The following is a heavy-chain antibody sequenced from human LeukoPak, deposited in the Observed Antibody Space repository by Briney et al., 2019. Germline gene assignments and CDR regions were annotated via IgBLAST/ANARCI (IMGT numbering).Heavy chain of an antibody. V-gene: IGHV3-30*04. J-gene: IGHJ4*02. CDR2: ISYDGSDK. CDR1: GFTFSLYT. CDR3: ARDVGGGDTFDY. Sequence: HPGGSLRLSCAASGFTFSLYTMHWVRQAPGKGLEWVAVISYDGSDKYYADSVKGRFTISRDNSKNTLFLQMNSLRAEDTAVYFCARDVGGGDTFDYWGQGTLVTVSS. D-gene: IGHD2-21*02.